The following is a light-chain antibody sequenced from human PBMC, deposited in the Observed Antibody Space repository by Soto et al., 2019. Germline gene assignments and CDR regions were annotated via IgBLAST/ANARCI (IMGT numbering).Light chain of an antibody. CDR3: QQLNSDPPIT. J-gene: IGKJ5*01. CDR1: QGISTY. CDR2: TAS. Sequence: IQLTQSPSSLSASVGDRVTITCRASQGISTYLAWYQQKPGRAPKLLIYTASTLQSGVPSRFSGRGSGTDFALTIRSLQPEEFATYYCQQLNSDPPITFGQGTRLEI. V-gene: IGKV1-9*01.